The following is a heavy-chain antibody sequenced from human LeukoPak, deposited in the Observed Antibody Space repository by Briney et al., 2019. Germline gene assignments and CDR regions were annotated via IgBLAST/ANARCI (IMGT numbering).Heavy chain of an antibody. CDR2: IYYSGST. J-gene: IGHJ3*02. Sequence: PSQTLSLTCTVSGGSISSGGYYWSWIRQHPGKGLEWIGYIYYSGSTYYNPSLKSRVTISVDTSKNQFSLKLSSVTAADTAVYYCARDSDYDSSGYYYPRRAFDIWGQGTMVTVSS. CDR1: GGSISSGGYY. CDR3: ARDSDYDSSGYYYPRRAFDI. V-gene: IGHV4-31*03. D-gene: IGHD3-22*01.